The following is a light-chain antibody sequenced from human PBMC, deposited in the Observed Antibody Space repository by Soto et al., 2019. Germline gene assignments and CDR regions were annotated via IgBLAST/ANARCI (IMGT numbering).Light chain of an antibody. CDR1: QSISVW. J-gene: IGKJ1*01. V-gene: IGKV1-5*01. CDR2: DAS. Sequence: DIQMTQSPSTLSASVGERVTITCRANQSISVWMAWYQQKPGRAPKLLIYDASNLESGVPSRFSGSGSGTEFTLAISSLQPDDFATYYCQQYNSYSWTFGQGTKVEIK. CDR3: QQYNSYSWT.